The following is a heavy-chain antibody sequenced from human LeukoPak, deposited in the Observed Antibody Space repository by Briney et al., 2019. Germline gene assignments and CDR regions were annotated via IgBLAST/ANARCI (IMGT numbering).Heavy chain of an antibody. CDR2: ISYDGSNK. CDR1: GFTFSSYA. D-gene: IGHD5-18*01. J-gene: IGHJ4*02. Sequence: GGSLRLSCAASGFTFSSYAMHWVRQAPGKGLEWVAVISYDGSNKHYADSVKGRFTISRDNPKNTLYLQMNSLRAEDTAVYYCARGDKGYSYGYMWGQGTLVTVSS. V-gene: IGHV3-30-3*01. CDR3: ARGDKGYSYGYM.